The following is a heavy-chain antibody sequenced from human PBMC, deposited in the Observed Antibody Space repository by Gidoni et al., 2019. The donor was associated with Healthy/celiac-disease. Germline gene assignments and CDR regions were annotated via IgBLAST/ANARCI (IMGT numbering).Heavy chain of an antibody. Sequence: VQLPESGPGLVQPSETLSLTCTVSGGSVSSGSYYWSWIRQPPWKGLEWIGYIYYSGSTNYNPSLKSRVTISVDTSKNQFSLKLSSVTAADTAVYYCARDRYCSGGSCYAFDIWGQGTMVTVSS. CDR2: IYYSGST. J-gene: IGHJ3*02. V-gene: IGHV4-61*01. D-gene: IGHD2-15*01. CDR1: GGSVSSGSYY. CDR3: ARDRYCSGGSCYAFDI.